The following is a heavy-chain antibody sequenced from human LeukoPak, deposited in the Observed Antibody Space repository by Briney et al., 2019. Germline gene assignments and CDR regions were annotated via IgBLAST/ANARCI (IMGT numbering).Heavy chain of an antibody. CDR2: ISSGSSYT. J-gene: IGHJ6*02. D-gene: IGHD5-12*01. Sequence: PGGSLRLSCAASGFTFSDYYMSWIRQAPGKGLEWVSYISSGSSYTNYADSVKGRFTISRDNAKNSLYLQMNSLRAEDTAVYYCARDRVVATIHGMDVWGQGTTVTVSS. V-gene: IGHV3-11*05. CDR3: ARDRVVATIHGMDV. CDR1: GFTFSDYY.